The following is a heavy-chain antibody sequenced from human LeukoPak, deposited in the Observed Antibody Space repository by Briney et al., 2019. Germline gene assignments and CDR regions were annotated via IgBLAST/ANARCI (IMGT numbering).Heavy chain of an antibody. V-gene: IGHV3-30-3*01. J-gene: IGHJ3*02. CDR2: ISYDGSNK. D-gene: IGHD3-22*01. Sequence: GGSLRLSCAASGFTFSSYAMHWVRQAPGKGLEWVAVISYDGSNKYYADSVKGRFTISRDNSKNTLYLQMNSPRAEDTAVYYCARGAYYDSSGYLSPRAFDIWGQGTMVTVSS. CDR3: ARGAYYDSSGYLSPRAFDI. CDR1: GFTFSSYA.